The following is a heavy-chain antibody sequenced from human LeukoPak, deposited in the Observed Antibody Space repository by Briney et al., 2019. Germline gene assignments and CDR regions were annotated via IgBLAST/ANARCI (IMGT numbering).Heavy chain of an antibody. J-gene: IGHJ4*02. CDR3: ARDQRYCSGGNCYFFDY. D-gene: IGHD2-15*01. CDR1: GGSITSGGFY. Sequence: SETLSLTCTVSGGSITSGGFYWSWIRQLPGKGLEWIGYIHYSGSTYYNPSLKSRVTISVDTSKNQFSLKLSSVTAADTAVYYCARDQRYCSGGNCYFFDYWGQGTLVTVSP. CDR2: IHYSGST. V-gene: IGHV4-31*03.